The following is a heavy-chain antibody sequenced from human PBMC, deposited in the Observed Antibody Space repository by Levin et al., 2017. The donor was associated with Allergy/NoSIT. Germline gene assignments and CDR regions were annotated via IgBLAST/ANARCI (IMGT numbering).Heavy chain of an antibody. D-gene: IGHD3-10*01. Sequence: SQTLSLPCTVSGDSISGSYWSWLRPAPGKGLEWIGHIYYSGSTNYNPSFKSRTTLSVDMSRNQFSLKLSSVTAGDTAVYYCARDKIIMLRGDTYYYGMDVWGQGTTVTVSS. V-gene: IGHV4-59*01. J-gene: IGHJ6*02. CDR3: ARDKIIMLRGDTYYYGMDV. CDR2: IYYSGST. CDR1: GDSISGSY.